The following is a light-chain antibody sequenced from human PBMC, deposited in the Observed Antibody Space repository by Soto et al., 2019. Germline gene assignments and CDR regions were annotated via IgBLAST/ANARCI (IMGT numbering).Light chain of an antibody. Sequence: NFMLTQPHSVSESPGKTVTISCTRSSGSIASNYVQWYQQRPGSSPTPVIYEDNERHSGVPDRFSGSIDSSSNSASLTISGLQTDDEADYYCQSYHSGNVVFGGGTKLTVL. CDR1: SGSIASNY. CDR3: QSYHSGNVV. J-gene: IGLJ2*01. V-gene: IGLV6-57*01. CDR2: EDN.